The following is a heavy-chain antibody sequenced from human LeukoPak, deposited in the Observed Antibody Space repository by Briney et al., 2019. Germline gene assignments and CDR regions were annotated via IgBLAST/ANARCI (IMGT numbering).Heavy chain of an antibody. Sequence: SETLSLTCTVSGGSISSGDYYWSWIRQPPGKGLEWIGYIYYSGSTYYNSSLKSRVTISVGTSKNQFSLKLSSVTAADTAVYYCARNNDYYYYGMDVWGQGTTVTVSS. CDR2: IYYSGST. J-gene: IGHJ6*02. CDR3: ARNNDYYYYGMDV. CDR1: GGSISSGDYY. V-gene: IGHV4-30-4*01.